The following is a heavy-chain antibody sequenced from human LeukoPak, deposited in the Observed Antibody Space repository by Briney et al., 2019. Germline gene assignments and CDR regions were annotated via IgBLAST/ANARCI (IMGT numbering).Heavy chain of an antibody. CDR2: ICYDGSNK. J-gene: IGHJ6*02. D-gene: IGHD5-12*01. CDR3: AKDLEGWLGLRFVDYYYGMDV. Sequence: GGSLRLSCASSGFTLSSYGMHWVRPPPGKGLEWVAFICYDGSNKYYADSVKGRFTISRDNSKNTLYLQMNSLRAEDTAVYYCAKDLEGWLGLRFVDYYYGMDVWGQGTTVTVSS. CDR1: GFTLSSYG. V-gene: IGHV3-30*02.